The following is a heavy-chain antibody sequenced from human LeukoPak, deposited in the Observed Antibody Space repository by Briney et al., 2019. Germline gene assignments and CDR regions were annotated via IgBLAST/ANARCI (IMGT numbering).Heavy chain of an antibody. CDR3: AGDRNSDWYSPLDY. Sequence: TGGSLRLSCAASGFTFTKCAMSWIRQAPGKGLEWVAIITATGDTAYYADSVKGRSTISRDNSRNTVYMQMDSLRAEDTAIYYCAGDRNSDWYSPLDYWGQGSQVTVSP. CDR2: ITATGDTA. D-gene: IGHD6-19*01. V-gene: IGHV3-23*01. J-gene: IGHJ4*02. CDR1: GFTFTKCA.